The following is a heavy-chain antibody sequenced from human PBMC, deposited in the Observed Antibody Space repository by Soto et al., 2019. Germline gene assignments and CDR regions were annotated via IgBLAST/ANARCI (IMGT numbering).Heavy chain of an antibody. J-gene: IGHJ6*02. V-gene: IGHV4-61*01. CDR2: IYYSGST. CDR3: ARGRYGSGSSYYYYYGMDV. CDR1: GGSVSSGSYY. D-gene: IGHD3-10*01. Sequence: PSETLSLTCTVSGGSVSSGSYYWSWIRQPPGKGLECIGYIYYSGSTNYNTSLKSRVTISVDRSKNQFFLKLSSVTAAYTAVYYCARGRYGSGSSYYYYYGMDVWGQGTTVTVSS.